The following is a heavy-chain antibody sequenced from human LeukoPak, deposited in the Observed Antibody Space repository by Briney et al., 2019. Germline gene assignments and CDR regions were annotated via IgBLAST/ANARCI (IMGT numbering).Heavy chain of an antibody. Sequence: PSETLSLTCTVSGGSISSYYWSWIRQPPGKGLEWIGYIYYSGSTNYNPSLKSRVTISVDTSKNQFSLKLSSVTAADTAVYYCARDLHDILTGSYYFDYWGQGTLVTVSS. V-gene: IGHV4-59*01. CDR1: GGSISSYY. D-gene: IGHD3-9*01. J-gene: IGHJ4*02. CDR3: ARDLHDILTGSYYFDY. CDR2: IYYSGST.